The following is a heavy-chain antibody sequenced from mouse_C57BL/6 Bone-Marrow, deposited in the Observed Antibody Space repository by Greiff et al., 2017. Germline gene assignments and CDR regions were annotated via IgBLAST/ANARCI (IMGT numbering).Heavy chain of an antibody. CDR3: ARHEAGYYGNRRYFDV. CDR2: FYPGSGSI. V-gene: IGHV1-62-2*01. D-gene: IGHD1-1*01. CDR1: GYTFTEYT. Sequence: VQLQQSGAELVKPGASVKLSCKASGYTFTEYTIHWVKQRSGQGLEWIGWFYPGSGSINYNEKFKDKATLTADKYSSTVYLELSRLTSEDSAVYFCARHEAGYYGNRRYFDVWGTGTTVTVSS. J-gene: IGHJ1*03.